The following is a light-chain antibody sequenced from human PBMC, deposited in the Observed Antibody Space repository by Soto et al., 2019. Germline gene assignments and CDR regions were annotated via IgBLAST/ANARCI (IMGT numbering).Light chain of an antibody. CDR1: HAISTY. Sequence: EIQLPQSLSLLSASGRDRGTIPRRASHAISTYLAWYRQKPGKAPKLMIYEASTLQSGVPSRFSGSGSGTEFTLTISGLLPEDFATYHCQQLNSLPFTFGQGARLEI. V-gene: IGKV1-9*01. CDR2: EAS. J-gene: IGKJ5*01. CDR3: QQLNSLPFT.